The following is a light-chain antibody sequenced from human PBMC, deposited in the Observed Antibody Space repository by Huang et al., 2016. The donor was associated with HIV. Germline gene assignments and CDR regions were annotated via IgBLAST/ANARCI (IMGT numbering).Light chain of an antibody. CDR1: QGISNS. J-gene: IGKJ2*01. V-gene: IGKV1-NL1*01. CDR2: AAS. CDR3: QQYYITPYS. Sequence: DIQMTQSPSSLSASVGDSVTITCRASQGISNSLAWYQQKPGKAPTLLLSAASRLESGVPSRFGGSGSGTEYTLTINSLQPEDFATYHCQQYYITPYSFGQGTKLEIK.